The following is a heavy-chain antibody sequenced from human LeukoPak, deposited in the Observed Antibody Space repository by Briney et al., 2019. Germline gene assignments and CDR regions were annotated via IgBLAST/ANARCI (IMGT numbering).Heavy chain of an antibody. V-gene: IGHV4-30-4*08. CDR2: IYYSGST. Sequence: SETLSLTCTVSGGSISSGDYYWSWIRHPLGKGLEWIGYIYYSGSTYYNPSLKSRVTISVDTSKNQFSLKLSSVTAADTAVYYCARATNVPAFDIWGQGTMVTVSS. CDR1: GGSISSGDYY. CDR3: ARATNVPAFDI. D-gene: IGHD2-8*01. J-gene: IGHJ3*02.